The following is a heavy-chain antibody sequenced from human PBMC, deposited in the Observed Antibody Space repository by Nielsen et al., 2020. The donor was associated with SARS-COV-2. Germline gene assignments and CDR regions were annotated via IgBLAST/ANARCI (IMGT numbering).Heavy chain of an antibody. CDR1: GYTFTGYY. J-gene: IGHJ4*02. Sequence: ASVKVSCKASGYTFTGYYMHWVRQAPGQGLEWMGWMNPNSGNTGYAQKFQGRVTMTRNTSISTAYMELSSLRSEDTAVYYCARSRWFGELPNDYWGQGTLVTVSS. CDR3: ARSRWFGELPNDY. D-gene: IGHD3-10*01. CDR2: MNPNSGNT. V-gene: IGHV1-8*02.